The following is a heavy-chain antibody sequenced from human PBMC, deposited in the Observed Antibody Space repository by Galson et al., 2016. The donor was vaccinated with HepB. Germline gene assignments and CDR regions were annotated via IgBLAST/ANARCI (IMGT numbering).Heavy chain of an antibody. J-gene: IGHJ4*02. D-gene: IGHD2-21*02. CDR2: ISYDRSRK. CDR3: AKSVCGADCYTDY. Sequence: SLRLSCAASGFTFSSYGMHWVRQAPGKGLEWVALISYDRSRKHYADSVKGRFTISRDNSKNTLSLQMSSLRAEETAVYYCAKSVCGADCYTDYWGQGTLVTVSS. V-gene: IGHV3-30*18. CDR1: GFTFSSYG.